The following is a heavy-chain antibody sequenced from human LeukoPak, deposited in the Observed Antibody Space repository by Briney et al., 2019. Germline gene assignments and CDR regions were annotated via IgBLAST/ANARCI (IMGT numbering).Heavy chain of an antibody. CDR2: IYYSGNT. D-gene: IGHD3-22*01. V-gene: IGHV4-59*01. CDR3: ARVRNQYDSSGYYALDY. CDR1: GGSIRGYY. J-gene: IGHJ4*02. Sequence: PSETLSLTCTASGGSIRGYYWSWIRQPPGKGLEWIGYIYYSGNTNYKASLKSRVTISVVTSKNQFSLKLSSVTAADTAVYYCARVRNQYDSSGYYALDYWGQGTLVTVSS.